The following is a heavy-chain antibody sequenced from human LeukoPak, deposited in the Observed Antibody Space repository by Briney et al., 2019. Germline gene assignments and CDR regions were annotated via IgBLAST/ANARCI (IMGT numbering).Heavy chain of an antibody. Sequence: ASVKVSSKASGYTFTSYDINWVPQAPGQGLEGMGWMNPNSGKTGYAQKFQGRVTITRNTSISTAYMELSSLRAEDTAVYYCARAAAAGTVYYYYMDVWGKGATVTVAS. J-gene: IGHJ6*03. V-gene: IGHV1-8*03. CDR2: MNPNSGKT. D-gene: IGHD6-13*01. CDR3: ARAAAAGTVYYYYMDV. CDR1: GYTFTSYD.